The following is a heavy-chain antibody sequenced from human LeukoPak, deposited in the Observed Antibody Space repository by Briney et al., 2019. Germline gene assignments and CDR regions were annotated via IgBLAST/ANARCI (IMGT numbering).Heavy chain of an antibody. CDR1: GFTFSSYA. Sequence: PGGSLRLSCAASGFTFSSYAMNWVRQAPGKGLEWVSAISGSGGSTYYADSVKGRFTISRDNSKNTLYLQMNSLRAEDTAVYYCAKDGYSSSSPPFDYWGQGTLVTVSS. CDR3: AKDGYSSSSPPFDY. CDR2: ISGSGGST. V-gene: IGHV3-23*01. J-gene: IGHJ4*02. D-gene: IGHD6-6*01.